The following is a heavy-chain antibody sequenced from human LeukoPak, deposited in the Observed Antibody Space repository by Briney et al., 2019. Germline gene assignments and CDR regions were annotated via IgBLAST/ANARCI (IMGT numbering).Heavy chain of an antibody. J-gene: IGHJ4*02. Sequence: GGSLRLSCAASGFTFDDYDMSWVRQAPGKGLEWVSGFKWNGGTTGYADSVKGRFTISRDNAKNSLYLQMNSLRAEDTALYYCARSIGSQPYYFDYWGQGTLVTVSS. CDR2: FKWNGGTT. V-gene: IGHV3-20*04. CDR1: GFTFDDYD. CDR3: ARSIGSQPYYFDY. D-gene: IGHD2-15*01.